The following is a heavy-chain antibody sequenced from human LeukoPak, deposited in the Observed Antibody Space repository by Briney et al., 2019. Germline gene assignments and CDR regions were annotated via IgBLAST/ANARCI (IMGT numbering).Heavy chain of an antibody. V-gene: IGHV3-23*01. J-gene: IGHJ4*02. CDR3: AKDFEAHSSACRGYFDY. CDR2: ISGSGDRT. D-gene: IGHD6-19*01. Sequence: PGGSLRLSCAASGFTFSSHAMTWVRQAPGKGLEWVAAISGSGDRTFYADSVNGRFTVSRDNSKNTLYLQMNSLRADDTAVYYCAKDFEAHSSACRGYFDYWGQGTLVTVSS. CDR1: GFTFSSHA.